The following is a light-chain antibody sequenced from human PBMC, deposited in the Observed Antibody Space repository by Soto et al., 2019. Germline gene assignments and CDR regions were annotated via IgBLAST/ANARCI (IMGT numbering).Light chain of an antibody. CDR3: CSYAGSYHVV. CDR1: SSDVGGYNY. V-gene: IGLV2-11*01. CDR2: DVS. Sequence: QSALTQPRSVSGSPGQSVTLSCTGTSSDVGGYNYVSWYQQHPGKAPKLMIYDVSKRPSGVPDRFSGSKSGNTASLTISGLQAEDEADYYCCSYAGSYHVVFGGGTKVTVL. J-gene: IGLJ2*01.